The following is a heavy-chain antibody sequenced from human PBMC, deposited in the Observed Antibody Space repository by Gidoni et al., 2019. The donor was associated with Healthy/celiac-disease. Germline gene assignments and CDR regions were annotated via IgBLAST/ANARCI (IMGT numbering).Heavy chain of an antibody. CDR3: ARDLGGNYYFDY. V-gene: IGHV3-33*01. CDR1: GFTFSSYG. CDR2: IWYDGSNK. Sequence: QVQLVEPGGGLVQPCRSLRLACAASGFTFSSYGMHWVRQAPGQGLEWVAVIWYDGSNKYYADSVKGRFTISRDNSKNTLYLQMNSLRAEDTAVYYCARDLGGNYYFDYWGQGTLVTVSS. D-gene: IGHD1-1*01. J-gene: IGHJ4*02.